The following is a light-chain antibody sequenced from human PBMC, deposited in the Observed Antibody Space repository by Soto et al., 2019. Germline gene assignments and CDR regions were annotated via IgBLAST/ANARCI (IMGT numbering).Light chain of an antibody. CDR1: SGSIASNY. J-gene: IGLJ2*01. V-gene: IGLV6-57*04. Sequence: NFMLTQPHSVSESPGKTVTISCTRSSGSIASNYVQWYQQRPGSVPTTVIYEGNQRPSGVPDRFSGSTDGSSNSASLTISGLQTEDEADYYCHSYDSSTVVFGGGTKVTVL. CDR2: EGN. CDR3: HSYDSSTVV.